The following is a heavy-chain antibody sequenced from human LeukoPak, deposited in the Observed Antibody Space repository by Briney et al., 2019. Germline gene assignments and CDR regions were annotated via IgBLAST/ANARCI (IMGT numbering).Heavy chain of an antibody. D-gene: IGHD3-3*01. V-gene: IGHV4-39*01. CDR1: GGSISSSSYY. CDR3: ARLDYDFWSGNHDY. CDR2: IYYSGST. Sequence: PSETLSLTCSVSGGSISSSSYYWGWIRQPPGKGLEWIGSIYYSGSTYYNPSLKSRVTISVDTSKNQFSLRLSSVSAADTAVYYCARLDYDFWSGNHDYWGQGTLVTVSS. J-gene: IGHJ4*02.